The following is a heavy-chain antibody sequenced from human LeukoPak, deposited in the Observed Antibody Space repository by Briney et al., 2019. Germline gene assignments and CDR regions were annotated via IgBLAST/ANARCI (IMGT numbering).Heavy chain of an antibody. CDR2: INPHSGGT. Sequence: ASVKVSCKAFGYTFTGYYMNWVRQAPGQGLEWMGWINPHSGGTNYAQKFQGRVNMTRDTSISPDYMELGRLRSDDTAVYYCAREGYSTNGVCYGGNWFDPWGQGTLVTVSS. V-gene: IGHV1-2*02. CDR1: GYTFTGYY. J-gene: IGHJ5*02. CDR3: AREGYSTNGVCYGGNWFDP. D-gene: IGHD2-8*01.